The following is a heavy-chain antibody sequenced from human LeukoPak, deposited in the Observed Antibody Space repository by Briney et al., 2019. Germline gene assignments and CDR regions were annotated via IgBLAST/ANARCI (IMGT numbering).Heavy chain of an antibody. CDR1: GYTFTSYG. J-gene: IGHJ4*02. CDR2: ISAYNGNT. D-gene: IGHD5-24*01. V-gene: IGHV1-18*01. CDR3: ARDQEMATMTLGLY. Sequence: ASVKVSCKASGYTFTSYGISWVRQAPGQGLEWMGWISAYNGNTNYAQKLQGRVTMTTDTSTSTAYMELRSLRSEDTAVYYCARDQEMATMTLGLYWGQGTLVTVSS.